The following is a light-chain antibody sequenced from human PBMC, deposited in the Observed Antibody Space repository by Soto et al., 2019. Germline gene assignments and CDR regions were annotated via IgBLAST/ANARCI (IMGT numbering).Light chain of an antibody. V-gene: IGLV2-14*01. Sequence: QSALTQPASVSGSPGQSITISCTGTSSAVGVYDSVSWYQQHPGKAPQLMIYDVSNRPSGVSNRFSGSKSGNTASLTISGLQAEDEADYYCSSYTATSTLFGGGTKLTVL. CDR2: DVS. J-gene: IGLJ2*01. CDR3: SSYTATSTL. CDR1: SSAVGVYDS.